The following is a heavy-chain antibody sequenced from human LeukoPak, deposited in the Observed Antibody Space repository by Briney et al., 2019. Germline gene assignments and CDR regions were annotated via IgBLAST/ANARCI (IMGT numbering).Heavy chain of an antibody. CDR3: ARGRTYYYDSSGYPFDY. CDR2: ISSSSSYI. D-gene: IGHD3-22*01. CDR1: GFTFSSYS. V-gene: IGHV3-21*01. Sequence: GGSLRLSCAASGFTFSSYSMNWVRQAPGKGLGWVSSISSSSSYIYYADSVKGRFTISRDSAKNSLYLQMNSLRAEDTAVYYCARGRTYYYDSSGYPFDYWGQGTLVTVSS. J-gene: IGHJ4*02.